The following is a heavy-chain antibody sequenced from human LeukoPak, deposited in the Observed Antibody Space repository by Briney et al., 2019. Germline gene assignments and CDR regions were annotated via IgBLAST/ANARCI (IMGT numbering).Heavy chain of an antibody. CDR2: INPNSGDT. J-gene: IGHJ4*02. Sequence: GASVKVSCKTSGYTFTGYYMHWVRQAPGQGLEWMRWINPNSGDTNYAQKFQGRVTMTRDTSISTAYMELSRLRSDDTAVYYCARVRYRLAETYIDYWGQGTLVTVSS. CDR1: GYTFTGYY. D-gene: IGHD3-16*01. CDR3: ARVRYRLAETYIDY. V-gene: IGHV1-2*02.